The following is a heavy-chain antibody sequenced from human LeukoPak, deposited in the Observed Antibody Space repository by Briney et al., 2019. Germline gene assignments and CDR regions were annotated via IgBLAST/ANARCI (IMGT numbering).Heavy chain of an antibody. D-gene: IGHD6-6*01. CDR3: ARTSGESTAALRAPFDY. J-gene: IGHJ4*02. Sequence: GGSLTLSCAVSGFTFSSYSMTWVRQAPGKGLEWVSSISSSSGYNYYADSVKGRFTISRDNAKNSLYLQMDSLRAEDAAVYYCARTSGESTAALRAPFDYWGQGTLATVSS. CDR1: GFTFSSYS. V-gene: IGHV3-21*01. CDR2: ISSSSGYN.